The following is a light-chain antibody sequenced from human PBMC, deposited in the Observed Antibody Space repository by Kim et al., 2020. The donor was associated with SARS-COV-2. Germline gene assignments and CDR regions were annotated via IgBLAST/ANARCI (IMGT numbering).Light chain of an antibody. Sequence: EIVMTQSPATLSVSPGERATLSCRASQSVSSNLAWYQQKPGQAPRLLIYGASTRATGIPGRFSGSASGTEFTLTISSLQSEDFAVYYCQQYSHWPLTFGGGTKVDIK. J-gene: IGKJ4*01. V-gene: IGKV3-15*01. CDR1: QSVSSN. CDR3: QQYSHWPLT. CDR2: GAS.